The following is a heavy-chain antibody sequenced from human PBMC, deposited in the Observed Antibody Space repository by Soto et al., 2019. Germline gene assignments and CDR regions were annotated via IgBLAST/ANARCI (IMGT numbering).Heavy chain of an antibody. D-gene: IGHD3-3*01. V-gene: IGHV3-30*18. CDR1: GFTFSSYG. CDR3: AKDQGPTIFGVAPPYYGMDV. J-gene: IGHJ6*02. Sequence: PGGSLRLSCAASGFTFSSYGMHWVRQAPGKGLEWVAVISYDGSNKYYADSVRGRFTISRDNSKNTLYLQMNSLRAEDTAVYYCAKDQGPTIFGVAPPYYGMDVWGQGTTVTVSS. CDR2: ISYDGSNK.